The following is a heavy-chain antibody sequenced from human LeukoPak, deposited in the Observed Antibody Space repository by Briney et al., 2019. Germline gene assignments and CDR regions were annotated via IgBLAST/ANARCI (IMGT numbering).Heavy chain of an antibody. V-gene: IGHV3-11*01. CDR1: GFTFSDYY. J-gene: IGHJ5*02. D-gene: IGHD3-10*01. CDR3: ARALAGFSFDP. CDR2: ISNSGTTI. Sequence: GGSLRLSCAASGFTFSDYYMSWISHAPGKGLESVSYISNSGTTIYYADSVKGRFTISRDNAKNSLYLQMNSLRAEDTAMYYCARALAGFSFDPWGQGTLVTVSS.